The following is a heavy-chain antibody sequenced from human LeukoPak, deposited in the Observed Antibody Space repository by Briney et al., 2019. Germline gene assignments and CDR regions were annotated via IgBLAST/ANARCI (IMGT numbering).Heavy chain of an antibody. Sequence: GGSLRLSCAASGFTFSNYWMHWVRQAPGKGLVWVSLINRDGSTTTYADSLKGRFTISRDNAKNTLYLQMNGLRGEDTALYYCARDRDYNLADSFDHWGQGTLVTVSS. CDR3: ARDRDYNLADSFDH. J-gene: IGHJ4*02. CDR2: INRDGSTT. D-gene: IGHD5-24*01. CDR1: GFTFSNYW. V-gene: IGHV3-74*01.